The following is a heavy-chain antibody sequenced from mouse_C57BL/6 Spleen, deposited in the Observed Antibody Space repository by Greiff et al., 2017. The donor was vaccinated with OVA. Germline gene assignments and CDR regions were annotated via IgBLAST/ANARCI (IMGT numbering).Heavy chain of an antibody. CDR3: ARGALDSSGYVFAY. Sequence: QVQLQQPGAELVRPGTSVKLSCKASGYTFTSYWMHWVKQRPGQGLEWIGVIDPSDSSTNYNQKFKGKATLTVDTSSSTAYMQLSSLTSEDSAVYYCARGALDSSGYVFAYWGQGTLVTVSA. J-gene: IGHJ3*01. CDR1: GYTFTSYW. V-gene: IGHV1-59*01. CDR2: IDPSDSST. D-gene: IGHD3-2*02.